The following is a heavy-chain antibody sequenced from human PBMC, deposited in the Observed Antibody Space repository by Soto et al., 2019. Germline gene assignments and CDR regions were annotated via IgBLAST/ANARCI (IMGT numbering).Heavy chain of an antibody. D-gene: IGHD1-26*01. J-gene: IGHJ4*02. V-gene: IGHV3-48*03. CDR3: ARGQWELSGGLFDY. CDR1: GFTFSSYE. CDR2: ISSSGSTI. Sequence: PGGSLRLSCAASGFTFSSYEMNWVRQAPGKGLEWVSYISSSGSTIYYADSVKGRFTISRDNAKNSLYLQMNSLRAEDTAVYYCARGQWELSGGLFDYWGQGTLVTVSS.